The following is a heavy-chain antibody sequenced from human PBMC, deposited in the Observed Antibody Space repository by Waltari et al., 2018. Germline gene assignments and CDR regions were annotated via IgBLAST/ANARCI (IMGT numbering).Heavy chain of an antibody. J-gene: IGHJ4*02. V-gene: IGHV1-69*04. CDR1: GGTFSSYA. CDR3: ARDLYSSGAGY. CDR2: IIPILGIA. D-gene: IGHD6-19*01. Sequence: QVQLVQSGAEVKKPGSSVKVSCKASGGTFSSYAISWVRQAPGQGLEWMGRIIPILGIANDAQNFQGRVTITADKATRTAYMELSSLRSEDTAVYYCARDLYSSGAGYWGQGTLVTVSS.